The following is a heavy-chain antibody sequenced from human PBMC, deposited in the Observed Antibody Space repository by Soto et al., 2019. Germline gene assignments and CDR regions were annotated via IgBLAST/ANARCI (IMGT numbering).Heavy chain of an antibody. Sequence: EVQLVESGGGLVQPGGPLRLSFVASGFTFSDYNMKWVPKAPGKGLEWVSSISGRSNTIYYADSVKGRFTISKDNAKNSLYLLMNSLRAEDTAVYYCAREGDGSGFFSDFWGQGTLVTVSS. D-gene: IGHD3-22*01. CDR1: GFTFSDYN. CDR3: AREGDGSGFFSDF. CDR2: ISGRSNTI. V-gene: IGHV3-48*01. J-gene: IGHJ4*02.